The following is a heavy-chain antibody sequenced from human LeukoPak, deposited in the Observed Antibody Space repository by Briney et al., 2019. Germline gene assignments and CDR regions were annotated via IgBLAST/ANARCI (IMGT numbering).Heavy chain of an antibody. CDR1: GYTFTCYY. CDR2: INPNSGGT. Sequence: ASVKVSCKASGYTFTCYYMHWVRQAPGQGLEWMGWINPNSGGTNYAQKFQGRVTMTRDTSISTAYMELSRLRSDDTAVYYCARGPKVLRLLEWLPGYYMDVWGKGTTVTVSS. CDR3: ARGPKVLRLLEWLPGYYMDV. V-gene: IGHV1-2*02. D-gene: IGHD3-3*01. J-gene: IGHJ6*03.